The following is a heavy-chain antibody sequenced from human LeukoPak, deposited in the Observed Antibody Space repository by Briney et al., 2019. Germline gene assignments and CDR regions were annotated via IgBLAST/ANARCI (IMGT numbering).Heavy chain of an antibody. J-gene: IGHJ4*02. CDR3: ARRPVGGWNFDY. V-gene: IGHV4-4*02. Sequence: SETLSLTCAVSGGSISSTNWWSWVRQPPGKGLEWIGEVYHSGSTNYSPSLRSRVTISVDKSKDQFSLELISVTAADTAVYYCARRPVGGWNFDYWGQGTLVTVSS. CDR2: VYHSGST. D-gene: IGHD2-15*01. CDR1: GGSISSTNW.